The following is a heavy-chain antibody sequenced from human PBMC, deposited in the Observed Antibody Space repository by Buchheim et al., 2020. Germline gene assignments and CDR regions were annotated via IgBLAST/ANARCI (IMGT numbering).Heavy chain of an antibody. J-gene: IGHJ5*02. CDR2: INHSGST. V-gene: IGHV4-34*01. CDR3: ARVGWLPRYNWFDP. CDR1: GGSFSGYY. Sequence: VQLQQWGAGLLKPSETLSLTCAVYGGSFSGYYWSWIRQPSGQGLEWIGEINHSGSTHYNPSLKRRVTISVDTSKNQFSLKLSSVTAADTAVYYCARVGWLPRYNWFDPWGQGTL. D-gene: IGHD5-24*01.